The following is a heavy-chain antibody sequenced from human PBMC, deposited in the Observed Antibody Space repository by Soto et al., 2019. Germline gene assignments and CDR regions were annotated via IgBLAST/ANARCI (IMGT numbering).Heavy chain of an antibody. V-gene: IGHV3-30-3*01. Sequence: GGSLRLSCAASGFTFSSYAMHWVRQAPGKGLEWVAVISYDGSNKYYADSVKGRFTISRDNSKNTLYLQMNSLRAEDTAVYYCARALTVTDYYYGMDVWGQGTTVTSP. CDR3: ARALTVTDYYYGMDV. D-gene: IGHD4-4*01. CDR2: ISYDGSNK. CDR1: GFTFSSYA. J-gene: IGHJ6*02.